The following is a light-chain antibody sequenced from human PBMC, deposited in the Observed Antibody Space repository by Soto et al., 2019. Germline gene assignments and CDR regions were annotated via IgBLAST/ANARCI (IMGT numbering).Light chain of an antibody. Sequence: DIVMTQSPDSLAVSLGERATINCKSSQSVLYSSNNKNYLTWYQQKPGQPPKLLIYWASTRESGVPERFSGSGSGTDFTLTISNLQAEDVAVYYCQQYYNTPLTFGGGTKVEIK. CDR3: QQYYNTPLT. J-gene: IGKJ4*01. CDR2: WAS. CDR1: QSVLYSSNNKNY. V-gene: IGKV4-1*01.